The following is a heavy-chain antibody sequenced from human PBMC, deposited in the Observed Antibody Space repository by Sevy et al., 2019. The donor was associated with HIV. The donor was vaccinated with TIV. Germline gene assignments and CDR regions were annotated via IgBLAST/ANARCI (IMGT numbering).Heavy chain of an antibody. Sequence: SETLSLTCTVSGDSLSSNDYYWAWIRQPPGKGLDWIGSIYYSWSTYYHPSLKSRVTISVDTSKNQFSLKLRSVTAADTAVYYCAREGPRIAQFDYWGQGTLVTVSS. CDR2: IYYSWST. CDR3: AREGPRIAQFDY. V-gene: IGHV4-39*02. J-gene: IGHJ4*02. D-gene: IGHD6-13*01. CDR1: GDSLSSNDYY.